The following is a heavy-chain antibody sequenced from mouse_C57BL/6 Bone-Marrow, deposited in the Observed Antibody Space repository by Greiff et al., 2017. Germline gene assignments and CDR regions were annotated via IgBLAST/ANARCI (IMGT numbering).Heavy chain of an antibody. CDR2: IYPRDGST. CDR3: ARLGWLLPYYYAMDY. V-gene: IGHV1-85*01. Sequence: QVQLKESGPELVKPGASVKLSCKASGYTFTSYDINWVKQRPGQGLECIGWIYPRDGSTKYNEKFKGKATLTVDTSSSTAYMELHSLTSEDSAVYFCARLGWLLPYYYAMDYWGQGTSVTVSS. J-gene: IGHJ4*01. D-gene: IGHD2-3*01. CDR1: GYTFTSYD.